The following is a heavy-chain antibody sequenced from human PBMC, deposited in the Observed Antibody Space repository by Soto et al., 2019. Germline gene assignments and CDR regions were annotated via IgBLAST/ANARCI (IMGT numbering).Heavy chain of an antibody. CDR3: ARARRYDFCSGYSSALDAFAI. J-gene: IGHJ3*02. V-gene: IGHV4-59*01. Sequence: SETLSLTCTVSGGSISSYYWSWIRQPPGKGLEWIGYIYYSGSTNYNPSLKSRVTISVDTSKNQFSLKLSSVTAADTAVYYCARARRYDFCSGYSSALDAFAICGQGTMVTVSS. CDR2: IYYSGST. CDR1: GGSISSYY. D-gene: IGHD3-3*01.